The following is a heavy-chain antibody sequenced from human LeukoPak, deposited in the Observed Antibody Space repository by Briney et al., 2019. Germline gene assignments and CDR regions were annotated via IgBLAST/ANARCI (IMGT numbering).Heavy chain of an antibody. V-gene: IGHV3-30*03. CDR2: ISYDGSNK. J-gene: IGHJ4*02. Sequence: PGGSLRLSCAASGFTFSSYGMHWVRQAPGKGLEWVAVISYDGSNKYYADSVKGRFTISRDNSKNTLYLQMGSLRAEDMAVYYCAREYVVGATVVGFDYWGQGTLVTVSS. CDR3: AREYVVGATVVGFDY. CDR1: GFTFSSYG. D-gene: IGHD1-26*01.